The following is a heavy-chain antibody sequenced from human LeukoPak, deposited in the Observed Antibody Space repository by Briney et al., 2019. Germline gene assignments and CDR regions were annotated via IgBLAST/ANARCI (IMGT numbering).Heavy chain of an antibody. V-gene: IGHV3-48*03. CDR3: ARDREAVDTKAWYFDY. D-gene: IGHD6-19*01. CDR2: ISSSGSTI. J-gene: IGHJ4*02. Sequence: GGSLRLSCAASGFTFSSYEMNWVRQAPGKGLEWVSYISSSGSTIYYADSVKGRSTISRDNAKNSLYLQMNSLRAEDTAVYYCARDREAVDTKAWYFDYWGQGTLVTVSS. CDR1: GFTFSSYE.